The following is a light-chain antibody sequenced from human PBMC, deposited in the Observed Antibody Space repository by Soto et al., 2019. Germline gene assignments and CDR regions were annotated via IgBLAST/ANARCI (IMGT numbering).Light chain of an antibody. CDR3: QQYYDWSPLI. Sequence: EIILTQYPATLSVSPGERVTLSCRATQCVDSNLAWYQQKPGQPPRLLIHGASTRATGIAARFSGSGSGTEFTLTISSLQSDDFAVYYCQQYYDWSPLIFVGGTKVEIK. V-gene: IGKV3-15*01. CDR1: QCVDSN. J-gene: IGKJ4*01. CDR2: GAS.